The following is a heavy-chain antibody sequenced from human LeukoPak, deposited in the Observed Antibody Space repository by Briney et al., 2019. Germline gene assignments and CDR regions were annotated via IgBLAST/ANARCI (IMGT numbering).Heavy chain of an antibody. V-gene: IGHV4-4*02. J-gene: IGHJ4*02. CDR2: VHLDGRT. CDR3: AREDGFYRPLDY. D-gene: IGHD3-3*01. CDR1: GGSTSSTNW. Sequence: PSETLSLTCGVSGGSTSSTNWWTWIRQPPGKGLEWIGEVHLDGRTNYNPSLESRLTMSVDLSENHISLKLTSVTAADTAVYYCAREDGFYRPLDYTGQGTLVTVSS.